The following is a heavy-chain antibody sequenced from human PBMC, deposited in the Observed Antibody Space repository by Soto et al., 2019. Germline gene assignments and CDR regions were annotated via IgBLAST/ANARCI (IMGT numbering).Heavy chain of an antibody. Sequence: GASVKVSCKAPGYTFTSYGISWVRQAPGQGLEWMGWISAYNGNTNYAQKLQGRVTMTTDTSTSTAYMELRSLRSDDTAVYYCARDRTPYCSSTSCYGGFWFDPWGQGTLVTVSS. CDR1: GYTFTSYG. D-gene: IGHD2-2*01. CDR2: ISAYNGNT. V-gene: IGHV1-18*01. J-gene: IGHJ5*02. CDR3: ARDRTPYCSSTSCYGGFWFDP.